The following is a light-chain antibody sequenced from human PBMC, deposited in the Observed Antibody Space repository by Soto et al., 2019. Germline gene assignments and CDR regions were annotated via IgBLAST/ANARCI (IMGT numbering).Light chain of an antibody. CDR3: QRYGSSLLT. V-gene: IGKV3-20*01. J-gene: IGKJ5*01. Sequence: IVLTQSPCTLSLSPGERATLSCRASQSVSSGYLAWYQQKPGQAPRLLIYGASSRATGIPDRFSGSGSGTDFTLTISRLEPEDFAVYYCQRYGSSLLTFGQGTRLEIK. CDR1: QSVSSGY. CDR2: GAS.